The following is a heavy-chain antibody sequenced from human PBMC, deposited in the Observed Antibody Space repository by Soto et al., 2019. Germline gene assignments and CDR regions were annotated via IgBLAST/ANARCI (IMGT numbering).Heavy chain of an antibody. CDR1: GYSFSAYY. Sequence: QVQLVQSGAEVKKPGASVRVSCKASGYSFSAYYIHWMRQAPGQGLEWMGWINPNSGGTKFAQKFQGWLTMTRDTSISTAYMELSRLKSDDTAVYFCARESGGTTATLDYYYFYMDVWGKGTTVTVSS. CDR2: INPNSGGT. CDR3: ARESGGTTATLDYYYFYMDV. V-gene: IGHV1-2*04. D-gene: IGHD4-17*01. J-gene: IGHJ6*03.